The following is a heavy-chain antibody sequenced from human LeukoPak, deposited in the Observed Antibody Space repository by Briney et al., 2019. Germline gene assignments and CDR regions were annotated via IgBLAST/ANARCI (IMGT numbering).Heavy chain of an antibody. Sequence: GGSLRLSCAASGFTFSSYWMHWVRQAPGKGLAWVSRINSDGSSTSYADFVKGRFTISRDNAKNTLYLQMNSLRAEDTAVYYCARVRYSGSFYYFDYWGQGTLVTVSS. J-gene: IGHJ4*02. V-gene: IGHV3-74*01. D-gene: IGHD1-26*01. CDR1: GFTFSSYW. CDR2: INSDGSST. CDR3: ARVRYSGSFYYFDY.